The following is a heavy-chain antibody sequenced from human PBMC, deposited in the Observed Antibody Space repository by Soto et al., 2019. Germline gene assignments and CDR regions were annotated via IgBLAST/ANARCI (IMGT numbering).Heavy chain of an antibody. V-gene: IGHV1-69*01. Sequence: QVQLVQSGADVKKPGSSVKVSCQASGVTFSSETLGWVRQAPGQGLEWVGGIIPLFGTASYAQKFQGRVTITADESTRTVYLELSRLRSYDTAVYFCATELGENPASPFDAWGQGTLVTVSS. CDR3: ATELGENPASPFDA. CDR2: IIPLFGTA. CDR1: GVTFSSET. J-gene: IGHJ4*02. D-gene: IGHD3-10*01.